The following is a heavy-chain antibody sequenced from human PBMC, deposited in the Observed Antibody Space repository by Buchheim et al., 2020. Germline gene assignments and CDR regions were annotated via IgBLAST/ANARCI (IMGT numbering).Heavy chain of an antibody. Sequence: QVQLVESGGGVVQPGRSLRLSCAASGFTFSSYAVHWVRQAPGKGLEWVAVISYDGSNKYYADSVKGRFTISRENSKNTLYLQMNSLRAEDTAVYYCARDGELGTYIAAAGRGFDYWGQGTL. V-gene: IGHV3-30*04. CDR3: ARDGELGTYIAAAGRGFDY. D-gene: IGHD6-13*01. CDR1: GFTFSSYA. CDR2: ISYDGSNK. J-gene: IGHJ4*02.